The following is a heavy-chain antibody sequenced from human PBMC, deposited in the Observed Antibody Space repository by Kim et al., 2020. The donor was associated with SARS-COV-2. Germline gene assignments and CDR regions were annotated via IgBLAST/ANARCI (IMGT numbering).Heavy chain of an antibody. D-gene: IGHD5-12*01. J-gene: IGHJ4*02. CDR1: GFTFSSYA. CDR2: ISGSGGST. V-gene: IGHV3-23*01. CDR3: AKGNPRVEWLRSVIGD. Sequence: GGSLRLSCAASGFTFSSYAMSWVRQAPGKGLEWVSAISGSGGSTYYADSVKGRFTISRDNSKNTLYLQMNSLRAEDTVVYYCAKGNPRVEWLRSVIGDWGQGTLVTVSS.